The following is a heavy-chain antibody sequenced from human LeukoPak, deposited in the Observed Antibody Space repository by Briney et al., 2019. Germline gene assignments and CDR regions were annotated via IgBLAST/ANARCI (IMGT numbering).Heavy chain of an antibody. J-gene: IGHJ4*02. V-gene: IGHV4-4*07. CDR2: IYTSGST. D-gene: IGHD3-10*01. CDR3: ARDGLYYYGSFDY. Sequence: KPSETLSLTCTVSGGSISSYYWSWIRHPAGKGLECIGRIYTSGSTNYNPSLKSRVTMSVDTSKNQFSLKLSSVTAADTAVYYCARDGLYYYGSFDYWGQGTLVTVSS. CDR1: GGSISSYY.